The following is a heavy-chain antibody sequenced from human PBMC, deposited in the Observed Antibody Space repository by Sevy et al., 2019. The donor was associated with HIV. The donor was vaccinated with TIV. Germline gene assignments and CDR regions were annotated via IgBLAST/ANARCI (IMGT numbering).Heavy chain of an antibody. D-gene: IGHD3-22*01. Sequence: GGSLRLSCAASGFDFSTYDMHWVRQAPGKGLEWVAFISFDGSDKWYVDSVKGRFTISRDNSKNTRYVQMNTLRDEDTAVYYCAKRERSYYDSSGDYDAFDVWGQRTSVTVSS. V-gene: IGHV3-33*03. J-gene: IGHJ3*01. CDR1: GFDFSTYD. CDR2: ISFDGSDK. CDR3: AKRERSYYDSSGDYDAFDV.